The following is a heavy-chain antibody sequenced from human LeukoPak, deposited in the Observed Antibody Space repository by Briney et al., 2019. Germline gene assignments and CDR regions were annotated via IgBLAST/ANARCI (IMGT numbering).Heavy chain of an antibody. Sequence: SETLSLTCTVSGGSVSSGSYYWSWIRQPPGKGLEWIGFISYSGTTNYNPSLKSRVTISVDTSKNQFSLKLSSVTAADTAVYYCARDRITLFGVLSAFDPWGQGTLVTVSS. CDR3: ARDRITLFGVLSAFDP. J-gene: IGHJ5*02. V-gene: IGHV4-61*01. CDR2: ISYSGTT. D-gene: IGHD3-3*01. CDR1: GGSVSSGSYY.